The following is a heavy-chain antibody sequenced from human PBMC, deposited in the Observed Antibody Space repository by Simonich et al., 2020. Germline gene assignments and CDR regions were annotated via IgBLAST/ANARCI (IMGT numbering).Heavy chain of an antibody. V-gene: IGHV3-21*01. D-gene: IGHD6-13*01. Sequence: EVQLVESGGGLVKPGGSLRLSCAASGFTFSSYSMNWVRQSPGKGGECDTYIRSSSSYIYYADSVKGRFTISRDNAKNSLYLQMNSLRAEDTAVYYCARDAAGDYWGQGTLVTVSS. CDR3: ARDAAGDY. J-gene: IGHJ4*02. CDR2: IRSSSSYI. CDR1: GFTFSSYS.